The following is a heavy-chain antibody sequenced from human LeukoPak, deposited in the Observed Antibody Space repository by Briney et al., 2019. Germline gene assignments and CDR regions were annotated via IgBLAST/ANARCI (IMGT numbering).Heavy chain of an antibody. CDR2: ISSSGNSM. CDR3: ARDYFSRAALLGYFDL. D-gene: IGHD2-15*01. J-gene: IGHJ2*01. V-gene: IGHV3-11*04. CDR1: GISFSDYY. Sequence: GGSLRLSCAVSGISFSDYYMSWIRQAPGKGLEWVSYISSSGNSMYYADSVKGRFTISRDNAQNSLYLQMNSLRAEDTAVYYCARDYFSRAALLGYFDLWGRGTLVTVSS.